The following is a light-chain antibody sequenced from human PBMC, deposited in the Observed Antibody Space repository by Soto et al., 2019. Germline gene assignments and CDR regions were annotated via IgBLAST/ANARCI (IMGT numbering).Light chain of an antibody. CDR1: QSVSSY. Sequence: EIVFAQSPVTLACSPGERSTPSRRASQSVSSYLAWSQQKPGQAPRLLICGASSRATDIPDRFSGSGSGTDFTLTISRLEPEDFALYYCQQYVSLPVTFGQGTRLEI. V-gene: IGKV3-20*01. CDR3: QQYVSLPVT. J-gene: IGKJ5*01. CDR2: GAS.